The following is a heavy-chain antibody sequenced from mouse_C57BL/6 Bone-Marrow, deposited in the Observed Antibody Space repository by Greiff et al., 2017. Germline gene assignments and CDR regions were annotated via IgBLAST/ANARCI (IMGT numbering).Heavy chain of an antibody. CDR2: IRNKANGYTT. V-gene: IGHV7-3*01. J-gene: IGHJ2*01. Sequence: EVKLMESGGGLVQPGGSLSLSCAASGFTFTDYYMSWVRQPPGKALEWLGFIRNKANGYTTEYSASLKGRFTISRDNSQSILYLQMNALRAEDSATYYCARYYYAFDYWGQGTTLTVSS. D-gene: IGHD1-1*01. CDR1: GFTFTDYY. CDR3: ARYYYAFDY.